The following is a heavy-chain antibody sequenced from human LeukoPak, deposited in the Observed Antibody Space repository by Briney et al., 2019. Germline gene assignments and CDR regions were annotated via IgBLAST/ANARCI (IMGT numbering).Heavy chain of an antibody. V-gene: IGHV3-30-3*01. J-gene: IGHJ4*02. CDR3: ARDQSSSWFD. D-gene: IGHD6-13*01. Sequence: GGSLRLSCAASGFTFSTYAMHWVRQAPGKGLEWVAVISYDGSNTYSADSVKGRFTISRDNSKNTLFLQMSSLTPEDTAVYYCARDQSSSWFDWGQGTLVTVSS. CDR2: ISYDGSNT. CDR1: GFTFSTYA.